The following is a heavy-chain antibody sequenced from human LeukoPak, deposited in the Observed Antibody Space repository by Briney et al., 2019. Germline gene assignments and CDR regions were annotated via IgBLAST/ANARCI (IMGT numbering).Heavy chain of an antibody. CDR2: IIPIFGTA. CDR3: ARDRNYGSGILVGRYFDY. J-gene: IGHJ4*02. V-gene: IGHV1-69*13. D-gene: IGHD3-10*01. Sequence: SVKVSFKASGGTFSSYGINWVRQAPGQGLEWMGGIIPIFGTADYAQKFQGRVTITADESTSTAYMELSSLRSEDTAVYYCARDRNYGSGILVGRYFDYWGQGTLVTVSS. CDR1: GGTFSSYG.